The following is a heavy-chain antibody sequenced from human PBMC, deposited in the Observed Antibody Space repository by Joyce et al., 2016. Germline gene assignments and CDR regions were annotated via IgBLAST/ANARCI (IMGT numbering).Heavy chain of an antibody. CDR2: IKPDGSEK. J-gene: IGHJ6*02. V-gene: IGHV3-7*01. CDR3: ATGGGMDV. Sequence: EVQLVESGGGLVQPGGSLRLSCEASGFTVSTTWMTWVRQSPGKGPEWVANIKPDGSEKYYVGSVKGRFTISRDNAKNSLSLLMNSLRVDDTAVYYCATGGGMDVWGQGTTVTVSS. CDR1: GFTVSTTW.